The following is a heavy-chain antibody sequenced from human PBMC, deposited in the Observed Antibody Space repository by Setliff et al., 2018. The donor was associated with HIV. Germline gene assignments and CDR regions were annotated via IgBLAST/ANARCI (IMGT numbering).Heavy chain of an antibody. D-gene: IGHD3-10*02. CDR2: SGNGGIM. V-gene: IGHV3-23*01. CDR1: GFPFSAYA. Sequence: GGSLRLSCEASGFPFSAYAFSWVRQAPGKGLEWVSTSGNGGIMVYTDSVKGRFTISKDNSKNALYLQMSSLRDEDTAVYYCAKVFVFGVDAFDIWGQGTMVTVSS. J-gene: IGHJ3*02. CDR3: AKVFVFGVDAFDI.